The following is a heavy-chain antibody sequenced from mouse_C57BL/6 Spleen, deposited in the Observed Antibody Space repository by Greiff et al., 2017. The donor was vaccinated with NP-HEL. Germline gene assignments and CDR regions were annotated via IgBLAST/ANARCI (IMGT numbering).Heavy chain of an antibody. V-gene: IGHV1-22*01. CDR2: INPNNGGT. J-gene: IGHJ4*01. D-gene: IGHD1-1*01. Sequence: VQLQQSGPELVKPGASVKMSCKASGYTFTDYNMHWVKQSHGKSLEWIGYINPNNGGTSYNQKFKGKATLTVNKSSSTAYMELRSLTSEDSAVYYCARSPLYYYGSSYYAMDYWGQGTSVTVSS. CDR1: GYTFTDYN. CDR3: ARSPLYYYGSSYYAMDY.